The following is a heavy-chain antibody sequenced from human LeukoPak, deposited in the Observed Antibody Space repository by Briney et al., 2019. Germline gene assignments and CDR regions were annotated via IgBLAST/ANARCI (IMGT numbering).Heavy chain of an antibody. J-gene: IGHJ4*02. V-gene: IGHV3-30*03. CDR1: GFTFSSYG. Sequence: PGGSLRLSCAASGFTFSSYGMHWVRQAPGKGLEWVAVISYDGSNKYYADSVKGRFTISRDNSKNTLYLQMNSLRAEDTAVYYCARLPRSGSYYTTDYWGQGTLVTVSS. CDR3: ARLPRSGSYYTTDY. D-gene: IGHD3-10*01. CDR2: ISYDGSNK.